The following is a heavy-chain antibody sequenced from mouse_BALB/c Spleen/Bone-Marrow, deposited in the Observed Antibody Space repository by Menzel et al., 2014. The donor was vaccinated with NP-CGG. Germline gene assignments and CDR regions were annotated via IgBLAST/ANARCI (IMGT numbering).Heavy chain of an antibody. V-gene: IGHV14-3*02. Sequence: EVKLVESGVELVKPGASVKLSCTASGFNIKDTYMHWVKRRPEQGLEWIGRIDPANGNTKYDPKFQGKATITADTSSNTAYLQLSSLTSEDTAVYYCARYRLGTYFDYWGQGTTLTVSS. D-gene: IGHD2-14*01. CDR3: ARYRLGTYFDY. J-gene: IGHJ2*01. CDR2: IDPANGNT. CDR1: GFNIKDTY.